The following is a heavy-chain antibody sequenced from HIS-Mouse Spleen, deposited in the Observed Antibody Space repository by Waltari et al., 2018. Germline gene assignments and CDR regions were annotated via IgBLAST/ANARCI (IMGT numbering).Heavy chain of an antibody. Sequence: EVQLVESGGGLVQPGGSLRLSCAASGFTFSSYWMHWVRQAPGKGLVGVSGSNREGSSTSYADSGKGRFTISRDNAKNTLYLQMNSLRAEDTAVYYCARGQQQLVLDYWGQGTLVTVSS. J-gene: IGHJ4*02. CDR1: GFTFSSYW. V-gene: IGHV3-74*01. CDR3: ARGQQQLVLDY. D-gene: IGHD6-13*01. CDR2: SNREGSST.